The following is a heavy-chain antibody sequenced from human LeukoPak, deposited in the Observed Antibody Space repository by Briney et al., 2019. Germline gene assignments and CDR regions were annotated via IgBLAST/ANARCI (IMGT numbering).Heavy chain of an antibody. D-gene: IGHD2-2*01. Sequence: GESLKISCKGSGYSFTSYWIGWVRQMPGKGLEWMGNIYPGDSDTRYSPSFQGQVTISADKSISTAYLQWSSLKASDTAMYYCAREYCSSTSCQKAYRNWFDPWGQGTLVTVSS. V-gene: IGHV5-51*01. CDR2: IYPGDSDT. CDR1: GYSFTSYW. CDR3: AREYCSSTSCQKAYRNWFDP. J-gene: IGHJ5*02.